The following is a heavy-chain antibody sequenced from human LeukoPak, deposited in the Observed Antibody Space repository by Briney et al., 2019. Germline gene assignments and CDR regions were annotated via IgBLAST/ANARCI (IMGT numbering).Heavy chain of an antibody. Sequence: GGSLRLSCAASGFTFSSYAMHWVRQAPGKGLEWVAVISYDGNNKYYADSVRGRFTISRDNSKHTLYLQMNSLRAEDTAVYYCASRSKAHSGSSPPWDYFDYWGQVTLVTVSS. J-gene: IGHJ4*02. CDR1: GFTFSSYA. CDR2: ISYDGNNK. D-gene: IGHD1-26*01. CDR3: ASRSKAHSGSSPPWDYFDY. V-gene: IGHV3-30-3*01.